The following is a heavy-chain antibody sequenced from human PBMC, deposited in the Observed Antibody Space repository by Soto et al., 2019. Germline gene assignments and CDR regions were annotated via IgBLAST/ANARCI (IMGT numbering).Heavy chain of an antibody. CDR1: GGSPRVSQ. D-gene: IGHD3-10*01. J-gene: IGHJ6*03. CDR2: INDSGNI. V-gene: IGHV4-34*01. CDR3: ARGLILWFGELSRRGGYYYYMDV. Sequence: QGHLQRWGAGLLRPSETLSLPCAFYGGSPRVSQWGGTRRPPGKGFEWIGEINDSGNINYNPSLKSRVTILLDTPRKQISLKLSAVTAADSAVYYCARGLILWFGELSRRGGYYYYMDVWGKGTTVAVSS.